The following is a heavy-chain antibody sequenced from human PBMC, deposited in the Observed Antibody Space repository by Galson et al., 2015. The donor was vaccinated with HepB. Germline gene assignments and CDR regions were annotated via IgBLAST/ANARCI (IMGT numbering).Heavy chain of an antibody. J-gene: IGHJ4*02. CDR1: GSTFTGYY. Sequence: SVTVSCKASGSTFTGYYMHWVRQAPGQGLEWMGRINPNSGGTNYAQKFQGRVTMTRDTSISTAYMELSRLRSDDTAVYYCARDWVLRAWGYWGQGTLVTVSS. V-gene: IGHV1-2*06. CDR2: INPNSGGT. D-gene: IGHD1-26*01. CDR3: ARDWVLRAWGY.